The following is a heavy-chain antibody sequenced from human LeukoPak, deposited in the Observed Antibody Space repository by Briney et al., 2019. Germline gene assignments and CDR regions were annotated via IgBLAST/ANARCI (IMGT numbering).Heavy chain of an antibody. V-gene: IGHV4-30-2*01. D-gene: IGHD6-6*01. Sequence: SQTLSLTCTVSGGSISSGGYYWSWIRQPPGKGLEWIGYIYHSGSTYYNPSLKSRVTISVDRSKNQFSLKLSSVTAADTAVYYCAREPYSSSDHDAFDIWGQGTMVTVSS. CDR3: AREPYSSSDHDAFDI. J-gene: IGHJ3*02. CDR2: IYHSGST. CDR1: GGSISSGGYY.